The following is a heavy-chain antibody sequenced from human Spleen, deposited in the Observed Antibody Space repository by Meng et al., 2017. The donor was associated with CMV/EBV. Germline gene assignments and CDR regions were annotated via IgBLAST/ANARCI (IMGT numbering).Heavy chain of an antibody. Sequence: GSLRLSYAVYGGSFSGYYWSWIRQPPGKGLEWIGEINHSGSTNYNPSLKSRVTISVDTSKNQFSLKLSSVTAADTAVYYCARDAGWWFDPWGQGTLVTVSS. V-gene: IGHV4-34*01. J-gene: IGHJ5*02. CDR3: ARDAGWWFDP. D-gene: IGHD1-1*01. CDR1: GGSFSGYY. CDR2: INHSGST.